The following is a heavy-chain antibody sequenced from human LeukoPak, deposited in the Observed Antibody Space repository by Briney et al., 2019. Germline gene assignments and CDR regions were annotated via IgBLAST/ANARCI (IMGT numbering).Heavy chain of an antibody. Sequence: GGSLRLSCTASGFTFGDYAMSWIRQAPGKGLEWVGFIRSKAYGETADYAASVKGRFTIPRDDSKAIAYLQMNSLKTEDTAVYHCTRDRGAYNLYDYWGQGTLVTVSS. V-gene: IGHV3-49*03. D-gene: IGHD1-1*01. J-gene: IGHJ4*02. CDR3: TRDRGAYNLYDY. CDR1: GFTFGDYA. CDR2: IRSKAYGETA.